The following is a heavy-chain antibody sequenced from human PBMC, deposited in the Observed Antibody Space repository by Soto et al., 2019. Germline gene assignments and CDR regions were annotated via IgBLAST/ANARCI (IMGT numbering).Heavy chain of an antibody. CDR1: GGSISSYY. Sequence: TSETLSLTCTVSGGSISSYYWSWIRQPPGKGLEWIGYIYYSGSTNYNPSLKSRVTISVDTSKNQFSLKLSSVTAADTAVYYCARDNGYSYGYTLDYWGQGTLVTGSS. CDR2: IYYSGST. CDR3: ARDNGYSYGYTLDY. V-gene: IGHV4-59*01. J-gene: IGHJ4*02. D-gene: IGHD5-18*01.